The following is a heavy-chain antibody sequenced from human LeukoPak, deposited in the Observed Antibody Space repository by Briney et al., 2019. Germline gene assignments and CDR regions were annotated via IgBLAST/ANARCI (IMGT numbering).Heavy chain of an antibody. CDR1: GFTFSSHA. J-gene: IGHJ4*02. CDR3: AKPLPGLAAAPGY. CDR2: ISYDGSNE. Sequence: GGSLRLSCAASGFTFSSHAIHWLRQAPGKGLEWLAVISYDGSNEYYADSVRGRFTISRDNSKSTLYLQMNSLRAEDTAVYYCAKPLPGLAAAPGYWGQGTLVTVSS. D-gene: IGHD6-13*01. V-gene: IGHV3-30-3*02.